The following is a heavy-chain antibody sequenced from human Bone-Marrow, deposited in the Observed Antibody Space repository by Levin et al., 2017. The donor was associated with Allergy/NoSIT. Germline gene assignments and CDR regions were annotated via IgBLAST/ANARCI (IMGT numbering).Heavy chain of an antibody. CDR2: ISAHNGYT. CDR3: ARDLAYCGGDCSYYFDY. CDR1: GYTFKTYG. D-gene: IGHD2-21*02. V-gene: IGHV1-18*01. Sequence: ASVKVSCKASGYTFKTYGFSWVRQAPGQGLEWMGWISAHNGYTNYAPKFQGRVTLTTDTSTRTAFMDLRSLRSDDTAVYYCARDLAYCGGDCSYYFDYWGQGTLVTVPS. J-gene: IGHJ4*02.